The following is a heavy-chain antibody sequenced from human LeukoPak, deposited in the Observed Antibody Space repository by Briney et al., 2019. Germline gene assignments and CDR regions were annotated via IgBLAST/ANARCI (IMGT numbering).Heavy chain of an antibody. CDR1: GFTFSSYS. CDR2: ISSSSSTI. J-gene: IGHJ4*02. V-gene: IGHV3-48*04. Sequence: GGSLRLSCAASGFTFSSYSMNWVRQAPGKGLEWVSYISSSSSTIYYADSVKGRFTISRDNAKNSLYLQMNSLRAEDTAVYYCAIKGYDILDYWGQGTLVTVSS. D-gene: IGHD3-9*01. CDR3: AIKGYDILDY.